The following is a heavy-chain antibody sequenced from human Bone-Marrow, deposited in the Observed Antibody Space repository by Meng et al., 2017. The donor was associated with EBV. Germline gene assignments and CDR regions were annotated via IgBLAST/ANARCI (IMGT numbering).Heavy chain of an antibody. V-gene: IGHV1-3*01. D-gene: IGHD3-22*01. Sequence: QVQLVQSGAGVKKPGASVKVSCKASGYTFTSYAMHWVRQAPGQRLEWMGWINAGNGNTKYSQRFQGRVTITRDTSASTAYMELSSLRSEDTAVYYCARLDSSGLDYWGQGTLVTVSS. CDR2: INAGNGNT. CDR3: ARLDSSGLDY. CDR1: GYTFTSYA. J-gene: IGHJ4*02.